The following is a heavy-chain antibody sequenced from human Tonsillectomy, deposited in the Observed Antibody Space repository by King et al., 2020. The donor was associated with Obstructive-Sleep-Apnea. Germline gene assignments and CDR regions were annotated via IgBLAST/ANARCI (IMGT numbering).Heavy chain of an antibody. J-gene: IGHJ6*02. CDR3: AGVSELRYFDWLTGEGPYCYYGMDV. V-gene: IGHV4-59*01. Sequence: VQLQESGPGLVKPSETLSLTCTVSGGSISGYYWSWIRQPPGKGLEWIGYIYYSGSTNYNPSLKSRVTISVDTSKNQFSLKLSSVTAPDTAVYYCAGVSELRYFDWLTGEGPYCYYGMDVWGQGTTVTVSS. D-gene: IGHD3-9*01. CDR1: GGSISGYY. CDR2: IYYSGST.